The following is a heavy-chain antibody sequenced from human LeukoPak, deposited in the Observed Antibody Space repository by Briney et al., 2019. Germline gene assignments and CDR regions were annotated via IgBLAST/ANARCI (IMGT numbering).Heavy chain of an antibody. CDR1: GGSISSGSHY. V-gene: IGHV4-39*01. CDR2: IHYSGSA. J-gene: IGHJ3*02. CDR3: ARHGVFGGNLAAFDI. D-gene: IGHD4-23*01. Sequence: KTSETLSLTCTVSGGSISSGSHYWGWIRQPPGKGLERIGAIHYSGSAYYNPSLKSRITISVDTSKNQFSLKLSSVTAADTAVYYCARHGVFGGNLAAFDIWGQGTMVTVSS.